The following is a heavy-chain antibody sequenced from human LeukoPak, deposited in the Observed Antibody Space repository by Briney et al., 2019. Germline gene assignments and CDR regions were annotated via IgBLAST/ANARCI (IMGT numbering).Heavy chain of an antibody. CDR2: IIPIFGTA. V-gene: IGHV1-69*01. CDR3: ARGYYDSSGYPYRTNYYYGMDV. Sequence: ASVKVSCKASGGTFSSYAISWVRQAPGQGLEWMGGIIPIFGTANYAQKFQGRVTITADESTSTAYMELSSLRSEDTAVYSCARGYYDSSGYPYRTNYYYGMDVWGQGTTVTVSS. J-gene: IGHJ6*02. CDR1: GGTFSSYA. D-gene: IGHD3-22*01.